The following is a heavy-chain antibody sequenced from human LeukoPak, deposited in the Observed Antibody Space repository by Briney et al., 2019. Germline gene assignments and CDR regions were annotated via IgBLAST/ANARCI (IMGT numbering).Heavy chain of an antibody. V-gene: IGHV4-34*01. Sequence: SETLSLTCAVYGGSFSGYYWSWIRQPPGKGLEWIGEINHSGSTNYNPSLKSRVTISVDTSKNQFSLKLSSVTAADTAVYYCARGFKVSAASFEDSVRFVWNNWGQGTLVTVSS. CDR1: GGSFSGYY. CDR2: INHSGST. CDR3: ARGFKVSAASFEDSVRFVWNN. J-gene: IGHJ4*02. D-gene: IGHD2-2*01.